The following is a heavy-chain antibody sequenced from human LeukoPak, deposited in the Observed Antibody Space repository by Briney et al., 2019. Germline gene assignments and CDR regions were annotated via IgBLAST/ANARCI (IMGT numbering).Heavy chain of an antibody. V-gene: IGHV3-30-3*01. J-gene: IGHJ4*02. CDR3: ARVVRGGRSGYYDFVWDY. Sequence: GGSLRLSCAASGFTFSSYAMHWVRQAPGKGLEWVAVISYDGSNKYYADSVKGRFTISRDNSKSTLYLQMNSLRAEDTAVYYCARVVRGGRSGYYDFVWDYWGQGTLVTVSS. CDR1: GFTFSSYA. D-gene: IGHD3-16*01. CDR2: ISYDGSNK.